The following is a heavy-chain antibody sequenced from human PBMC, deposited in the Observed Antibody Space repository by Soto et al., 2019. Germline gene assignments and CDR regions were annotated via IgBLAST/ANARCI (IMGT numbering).Heavy chain of an antibody. D-gene: IGHD5-12*01. V-gene: IGHV4-61*01. CDR2: IYSSGST. CDR3: ARDSLALFDS. CDR1: DGSVSSGSYY. Sequence: TLSLTCTVSDGSVSSGSYYWTWIRQPPGKGLEWIGYIYSSGSTLYNPSLKSRVIISVDQSMNQFSLKLSSVTAADTAVYYCARDSLALFDSWGQGTLVTVSS. J-gene: IGHJ4*02.